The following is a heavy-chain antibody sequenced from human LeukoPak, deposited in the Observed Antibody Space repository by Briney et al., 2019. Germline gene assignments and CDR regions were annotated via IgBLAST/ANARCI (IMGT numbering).Heavy chain of an antibody. CDR2: IYYSGST. D-gene: IGHD6-19*01. CDR1: GGSISGYY. Sequence: PSETLSLTCTVSGGSISGYYWSWIRQPPGKGLEWIGYIYYSGSTNYNPSLKSRVTISVDTSKNQFSLKLSSVTAADTAVYYCARAGSGWYFDYWGQGTLVTVSS. CDR3: ARAGSGWYFDY. J-gene: IGHJ4*02. V-gene: IGHV4-59*01.